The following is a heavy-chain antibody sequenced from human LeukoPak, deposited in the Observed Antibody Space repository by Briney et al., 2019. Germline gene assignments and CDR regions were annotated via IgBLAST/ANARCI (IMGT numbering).Heavy chain of an antibody. D-gene: IGHD3-10*01. Sequence: SETLSLTCAVYGGSFSGFYWSWVRQPPGKGLEWIGEINHSGNTHYNPSFKSRVTILVDTSRNQFSLKLTSVTAADAAVYYRARGPDAGSHFAWFDPWGQGTLVTVSS. CDR2: INHSGNT. V-gene: IGHV4-34*01. CDR3: ARGPDAGSHFAWFDP. J-gene: IGHJ5*02. CDR1: GGSFSGFY.